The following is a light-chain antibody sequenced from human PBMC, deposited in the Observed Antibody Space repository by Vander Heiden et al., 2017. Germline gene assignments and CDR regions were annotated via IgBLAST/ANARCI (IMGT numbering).Light chain of an antibody. J-gene: IGKJ1*01. Sequence: DIQMTQSPSSLSASVGDRVTITCRVSQNITTYLNWYQHKPGKAPNLLIYAASSLQSGVPSRFSGGGSVTDFTLTISSLQPEDFATYFCQQSYTTPRTFGQGTKVEIK. CDR2: AAS. CDR3: QQSYTTPRT. CDR1: QNITTY. V-gene: IGKV1-39*01.